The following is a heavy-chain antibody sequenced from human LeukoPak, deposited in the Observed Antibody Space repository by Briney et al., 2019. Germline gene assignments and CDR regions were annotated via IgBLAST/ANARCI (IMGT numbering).Heavy chain of an antibody. CDR2: IKRDGSEK. CDR1: GFTFSSHW. CDR3: ARDLSGIAGYTYGRGIDY. Sequence: GGSLRLSCAASGFTFSSHWMSWVRQAPGKGLEWVANIKRDGSEKYYVDPGKGRFTISRDNAKTSLYLQMNSLRAEDKAVYYCARDLSGIAGYTYGRGIDYWGQGTLVTVSS. D-gene: IGHD5-18*01. V-gene: IGHV3-7*01. J-gene: IGHJ4*02.